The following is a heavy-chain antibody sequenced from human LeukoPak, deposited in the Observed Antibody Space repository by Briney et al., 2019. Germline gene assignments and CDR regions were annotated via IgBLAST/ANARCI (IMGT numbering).Heavy chain of an antibody. CDR2: INHSGST. D-gene: IGHD6-13*01. CDR3: ARGIAAAGYYYYYYMDV. V-gene: IGHV4-34*01. CDR1: VGSFSGYY. J-gene: IGHJ6*03. Sequence: PSETLSLTCAVYVGSFSGYYWSWIRQPPGKGLEWIGEINHSGSTNYNPSLKSRVTISLDTSKNQFSLKLSSVTAADTAVYYCARGIAAAGYYYYYYMDVWGKGTTVTISS.